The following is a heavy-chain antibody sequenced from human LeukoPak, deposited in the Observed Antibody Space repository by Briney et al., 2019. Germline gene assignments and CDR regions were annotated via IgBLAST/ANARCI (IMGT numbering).Heavy chain of an antibody. CDR3: ARGSGRLAQEDYYYGMDV. V-gene: IGHV4-31*03. CDR2: IYYSGST. Sequence: SETLSLTCTVSGGSISSGGYSWSWIRQHPGKGLEWIGYIYYSGSTYYNPSLKSRVTISVDTSKNQFSLKLSSVTAADTAVYYCARGSGRLAQEDYYYGMDVWGQGTTVTVSS. D-gene: IGHD3-10*01. CDR1: GGSISSGGYS. J-gene: IGHJ6*02.